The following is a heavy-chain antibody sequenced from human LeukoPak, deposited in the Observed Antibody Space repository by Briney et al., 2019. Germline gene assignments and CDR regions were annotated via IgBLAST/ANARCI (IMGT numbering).Heavy chain of an antibody. Sequence: SETLSLTCTVSGGSISSRSYYWGWIRRPPGKGLEWIGIIYYSGSTYSNPSLRSRVTISVDTSKNQFSLKLSSVTAADTAVYYCARDLIEWELRYFDYWGQGTLVTVSS. J-gene: IGHJ4*02. CDR3: ARDLIEWELRYFDY. CDR1: GGSISSRSYY. CDR2: IYYSGST. D-gene: IGHD1-26*01. V-gene: IGHV4-39*02.